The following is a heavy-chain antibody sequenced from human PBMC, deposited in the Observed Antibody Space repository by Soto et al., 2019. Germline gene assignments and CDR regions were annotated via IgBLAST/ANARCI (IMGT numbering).Heavy chain of an antibody. Sequence: GESLKISCKASGYSFTTSWIGWVRQKPGKGLEWVGIIYPGDSDTRYNSSFRGQVTISADKSITTAYLQWNTLKDSDTAMYFCARHPGYSGSDSFKGPYFDYWGLGTVVTVSS. CDR1: GYSFTTSW. V-gene: IGHV5-51*01. CDR3: ARHPGYSGSDSFKGPYFDY. D-gene: IGHD5-12*01. J-gene: IGHJ4*02. CDR2: IYPGDSDT.